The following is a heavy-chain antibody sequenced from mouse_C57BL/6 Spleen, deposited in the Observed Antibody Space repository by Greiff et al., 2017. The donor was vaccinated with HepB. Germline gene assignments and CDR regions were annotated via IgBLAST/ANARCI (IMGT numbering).Heavy chain of an antibody. CDR3: AGRVLEAWFAY. CDR1: GYAFSSSW. CDR2: IYPGDGDT. V-gene: IGHV1-82*01. Sequence: QVQLQQSGPELVKPGASVKISCKASGYAFSSSWMNWVKQRPGKGLEWIGRIYPGDGDTNYNGKFKGKATLTADKSSSTAYMQLSSLTSEDSAVYFCAGRVLEAWFAYWGQGTLVTVSA. D-gene: IGHD2-14*01. J-gene: IGHJ3*01.